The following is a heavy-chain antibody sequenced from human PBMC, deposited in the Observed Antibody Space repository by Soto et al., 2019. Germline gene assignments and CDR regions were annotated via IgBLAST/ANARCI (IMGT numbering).Heavy chain of an antibody. D-gene: IGHD3-9*01. CDR3: AKGDWIYDNYDGMEV. J-gene: IGHJ6*02. CDR1: GFTFSLYA. V-gene: IGHV3-23*01. CDR2: ISGSGERT. Sequence: EEQLLESGGGLVQPGGSLRLSCTASGFTFSLYAMSWARHTPGKGLEWVASISGSGERTYYADSVKGRFTISKDNSQNSVFLQMNSLRAEATAEYYCAKGDWIYDNYDGMEVWGQGTSVTVSS.